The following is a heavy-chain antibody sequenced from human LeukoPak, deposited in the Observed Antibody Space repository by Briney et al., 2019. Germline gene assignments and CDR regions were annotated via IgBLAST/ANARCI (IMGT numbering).Heavy chain of an antibody. Sequence: GFLRLSCAASGFTFSSYAMSWVRQAPGKGLEWVSAISGSGGSTYYADSVKGRFTISRDNSKNTLYLQMNSLRAEDTAVYYCAKDTYSSGYSFDYWGQGTLVTVSS. CDR3: AKDTYSSGYSFDY. CDR2: ISGSGGST. V-gene: IGHV3-23*01. CDR1: GFTFSSYA. D-gene: IGHD3-22*01. J-gene: IGHJ4*02.